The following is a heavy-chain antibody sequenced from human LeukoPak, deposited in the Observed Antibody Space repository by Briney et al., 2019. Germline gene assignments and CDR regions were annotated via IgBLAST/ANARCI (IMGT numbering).Heavy chain of an antibody. D-gene: IGHD5-18*01. CDR3: AKLHLDAFDI. CDR1: GFTFSNYW. Sequence: GGSLRLSCAASGFTFSNYWMSWVRQAPGKGLEWVSAISGSGGSTYYADSVKGRFTISRDNSKNTLYLQMNSLRAEDTAVYYCAKLHLDAFDIWGQGTMVTVSS. CDR2: ISGSGGST. J-gene: IGHJ3*02. V-gene: IGHV3-23*01.